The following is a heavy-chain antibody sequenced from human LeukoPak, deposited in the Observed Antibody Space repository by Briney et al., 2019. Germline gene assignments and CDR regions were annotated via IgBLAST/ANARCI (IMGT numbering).Heavy chain of an antibody. CDR1: GYSFTSYW. D-gene: IGHD6-19*01. V-gene: IGHV5-51*01. Sequence: GEALKISCNGSGYSFTSYWIGWMLQLPGKGLEWMGTIYPGDSDNRYSPSFQGQFTISADKSISTAYLQWSSLKASDTAMYYCARSRSPGSSGYYDYWGQGTLVTVSS. J-gene: IGHJ4*02. CDR2: IYPGDSDN. CDR3: ARSRSPGSSGYYDY.